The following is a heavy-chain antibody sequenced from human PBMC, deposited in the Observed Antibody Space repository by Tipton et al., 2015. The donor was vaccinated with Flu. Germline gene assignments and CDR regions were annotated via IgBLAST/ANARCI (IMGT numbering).Heavy chain of an antibody. CDR3: TTDAPGWGELALDI. CDR2: IRSATDGGTA. CDR1: GFTFSNAW. V-gene: IGHV3-15*01. Sequence: SLRLSCAASGFTFSNAWMNWVRQAPGQGLEWVGCIRSATDGGTAAYAAPVKVRFTISRDDSKNTLYLQMNSLKTEDTAVYYYTTDAPGWGELALDIWGQGTMVTVSS. J-gene: IGHJ3*02. D-gene: IGHD7-27*01.